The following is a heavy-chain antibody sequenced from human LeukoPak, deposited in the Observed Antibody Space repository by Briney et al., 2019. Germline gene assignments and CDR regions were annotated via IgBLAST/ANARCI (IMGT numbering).Heavy chain of an antibody. J-gene: IGHJ4*02. V-gene: IGHV3-30-3*01. CDR3: ARGGRTTVTPVDY. CDR1: GFTLSSYA. Sequence: GGSLRLSCAASGFTLSSYAMHWVRQAPGKGLEWVAIISYDGSNKYYADSVKGRFTISRDNSKNTLYLQMNSLRAEDTTVYYCARGGRTTVTPVDYWGQGTLVTVSS. D-gene: IGHD4-17*01. CDR2: ISYDGSNK.